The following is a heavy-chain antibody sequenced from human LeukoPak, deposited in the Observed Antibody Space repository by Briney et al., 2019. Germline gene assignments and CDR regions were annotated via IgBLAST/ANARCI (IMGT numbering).Heavy chain of an antibody. V-gene: IGHV4-59*08. CDR2: IYYSGST. J-gene: IGHJ1*01. D-gene: IGHD3-10*01. CDR1: GGSISSYY. Sequence: SETLSLTCTVSGGSISSYYWSWIRQPPGKGLEWLGYIYYSGSTNYNPSLNSRVTISVDTSKNQFSLKLSSVTPEDTGVYYCARGGSGTPPGFHHWGQGTLVTVSS. CDR3: ARGGSGTPPGFHH.